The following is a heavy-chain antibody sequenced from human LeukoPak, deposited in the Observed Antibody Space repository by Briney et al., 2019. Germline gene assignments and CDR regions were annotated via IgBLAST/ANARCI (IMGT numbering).Heavy chain of an antibody. J-gene: IGHJ4*02. Sequence: SQTLSLTCTISGDSVSSNSAVWNWIRQSPSRGLEWLGRTYYRSKWHNEYAESVKSRISINSDTSKNQFSLQLNSVTPEDTAEYYCAGTTDYSSFLAYWGQGTLVTVSS. V-gene: IGHV6-1*01. D-gene: IGHD4-11*01. CDR3: AGTTDYSSFLAY. CDR2: TYYRSKWHN. CDR1: GDSVSSNSAV.